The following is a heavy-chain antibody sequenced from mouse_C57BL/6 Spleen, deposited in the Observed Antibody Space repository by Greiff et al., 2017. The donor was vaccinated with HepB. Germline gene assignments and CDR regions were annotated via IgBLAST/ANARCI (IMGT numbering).Heavy chain of an antibody. J-gene: IGHJ3*01. CDR2: IYPGNSDT. V-gene: IGHV1-5*01. CDR3: TREDFITKAWFAY. CDR1: GYTFTSYW. D-gene: IGHD1-1*01. Sequence: VQLQQSGTVLARPGASVKMSCKTSGYTFTSYWMHWVKQRPGQGLEWIGAIYPGNSDTSYNQKFKGKAKLTAVTSASTAYMELSSLTKEDSAVYYCTREDFITKAWFAYWGQGTLVTVSA.